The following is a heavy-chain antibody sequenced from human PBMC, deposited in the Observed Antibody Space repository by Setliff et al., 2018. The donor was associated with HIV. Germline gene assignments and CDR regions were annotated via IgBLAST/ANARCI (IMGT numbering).Heavy chain of an antibody. CDR3: ARGRGPSRFDY. CDR1: GYSFSNFA. J-gene: IGHJ4*01. CDR2: INAGSGNT. V-gene: IGHV1-8*01. Sequence: ASVKVSCKASGYSFSNFAIHWVRQAPGQRLEWLGWINAGSGNTGYTQKSQGRVTITRNTSITTAYMELSSLRSEDTAIYYCARGRGPSRFDYWGQGTLVTVSS.